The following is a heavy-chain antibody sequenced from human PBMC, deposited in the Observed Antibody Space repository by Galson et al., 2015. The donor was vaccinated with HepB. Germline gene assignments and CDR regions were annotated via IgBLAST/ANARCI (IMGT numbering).Heavy chain of an antibody. CDR3: ARDEPPFTIFGVAHGAFDI. CDR2: ISGYNGNT. V-gene: IGHV1-18*01. CDR1: GYTFTSYG. J-gene: IGHJ3*02. D-gene: IGHD3-3*01. Sequence: SVKVSCKAFGYTFTSYGISWVRQAPGQGLEWMGWISGYNGNTNYAQKFQGRVTMTTDTSTSTAYMELRSLRSDDTAVYYCARDEPPFTIFGVAHGAFDIWGQGTMVIVSS.